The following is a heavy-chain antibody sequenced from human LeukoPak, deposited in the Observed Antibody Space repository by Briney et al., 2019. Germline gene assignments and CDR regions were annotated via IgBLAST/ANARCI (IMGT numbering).Heavy chain of an antibody. Sequence: PGGSLRLSCTTSGFNFGDHAMTWVRQAPGKGLEWVGFIRSKAYRGTTEYAASVKGRFTISRGDSKSVVYLQMNSLKSEDTAVYYCSRGPIQLWVHNGVDVWGQGTTVTVSS. V-gene: IGHV3-49*04. J-gene: IGHJ6*02. CDR2: IRSKAYRGTT. CDR1: GFNFGDHA. D-gene: IGHD5-18*01. CDR3: SRGPIQLWVHNGVDV.